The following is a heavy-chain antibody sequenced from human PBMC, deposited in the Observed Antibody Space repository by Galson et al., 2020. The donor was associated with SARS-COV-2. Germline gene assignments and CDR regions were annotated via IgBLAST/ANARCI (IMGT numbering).Heavy chain of an antibody. CDR2: IWYDGSNK. D-gene: IGHD6-19*01. CDR1: GFTFSSYG. J-gene: IGHJ6*02. Sequence: GGSLRLSCAASGFTFSSYGMHWVRQAPGKGLEWVAVIWYDGSNKYYADSVKGRFTISRDNSKNTLYLQMNSLRAEDTAVYYCARDLLVAGTEPGVDVWGQGTTVTVSS. CDR3: ARDLLVAGTEPGVDV. V-gene: IGHV3-33*01.